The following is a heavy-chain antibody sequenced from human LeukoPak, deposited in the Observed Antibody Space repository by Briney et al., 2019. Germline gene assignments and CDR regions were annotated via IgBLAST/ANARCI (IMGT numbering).Heavy chain of an antibody. CDR2: ITPSGGDT. CDR1: GFTFSSYA. V-gene: IGHV3-23*01. J-gene: IGHJ4*02. D-gene: IGHD2-2*01. Sequence: PGGSLRLSCAASGFTFSSYAMSWVRQAPGKGLEWVSSITPSGGDTFYTDSVKGRFTISRDNSRNTLYLQMNTLRAEDTAVYYCAKRLTAAAATYYFDSWGQGTLVTVPS. CDR3: AKRLTAAAATYYFDS.